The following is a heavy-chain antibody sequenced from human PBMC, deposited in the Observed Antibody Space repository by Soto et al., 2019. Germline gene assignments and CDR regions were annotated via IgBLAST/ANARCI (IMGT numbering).Heavy chain of an antibody. CDR2: ISSSGSTI. CDR1: GFTFSSYE. J-gene: IGHJ6*02. Sequence: GGSLRLSCAASGFTFSSYEMNWVRRAPGKGLEWVSYISSSGSTIYYADSVKGRFTISRDNAKNSLYLQMNSLRAEDTAVYYCARDRGPTYYDFWSGPRGNYYGMDVWGQGTTVTVSS. D-gene: IGHD3-3*01. CDR3: ARDRGPTYYDFWSGPRGNYYGMDV. V-gene: IGHV3-48*03.